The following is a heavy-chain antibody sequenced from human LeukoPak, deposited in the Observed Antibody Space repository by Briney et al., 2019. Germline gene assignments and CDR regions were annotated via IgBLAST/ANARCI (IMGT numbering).Heavy chain of an antibody. V-gene: IGHV4-39*07. CDR2: IYYSGST. CDR3: ARDAAGYIAARPWFDP. CDR1: GGSISSSSYY. J-gene: IGHJ5*02. D-gene: IGHD6-6*01. Sequence: SETLSLTCTVSGGSISSSSYYWGWIRQPPGKGLEWIGSIYYSGSTYYNPSLKSRVTISVDTSKNQFSLKLSSVTAADTAVYYCARDAAGYIAARPWFDPWGQGTLVTVSS.